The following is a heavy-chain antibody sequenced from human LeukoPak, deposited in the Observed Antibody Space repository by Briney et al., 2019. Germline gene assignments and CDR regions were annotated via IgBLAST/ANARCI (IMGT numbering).Heavy chain of an antibody. CDR1: GFTFSSYE. J-gene: IGHJ4*02. Sequence: GGSLRLSFAASGFTFSSYEMNWVRPAPGKGLEWVSYISSSGCTIYYVDSVKGRFIISRDNAKNALYLQMNSLRAEDTAVYYCARDGDGYNYRGYDYWGQGTLVTVSS. CDR3: ARDGDGYNYRGYDY. CDR2: ISSSGCTI. V-gene: IGHV3-48*03. D-gene: IGHD5-24*01.